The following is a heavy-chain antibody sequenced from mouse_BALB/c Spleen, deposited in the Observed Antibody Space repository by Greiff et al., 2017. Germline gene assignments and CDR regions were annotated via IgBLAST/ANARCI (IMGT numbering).Heavy chain of an antibody. CDR1: GYSITSDYA. CDR2: ISYSGST. Sequence: DVKLQESGPGLVKPSQSLSLTCTVTGYSITSDYAWNWIRQFPGNKLEWMGYISYSGSTSYNPSLKSRISITRDTSKNQFFLQLNSVTTEDTATYYCARDYYGNYVFAYWGQGTLVTVSA. D-gene: IGHD2-1*01. V-gene: IGHV3-2*02. CDR3: ARDYYGNYVFAY. J-gene: IGHJ3*01.